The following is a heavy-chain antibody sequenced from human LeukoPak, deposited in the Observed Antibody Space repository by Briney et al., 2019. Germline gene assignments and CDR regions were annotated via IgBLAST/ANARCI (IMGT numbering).Heavy chain of an antibody. CDR3: ARLEVKAAAGYYFDY. CDR1: GGSISSGGYS. Sequence: SQTLSLTCAVSGGSISSGGYSWSWIRQPPGKGLEWIGYIYHSGSTYYNPSLKSRVTISVDTSKNQFSLKLSSVTAADTAVYYCARLEVKAAAGYYFDYWGQGTLVTVSS. D-gene: IGHD6-13*01. V-gene: IGHV4-30-2*03. J-gene: IGHJ4*02. CDR2: IYHSGST.